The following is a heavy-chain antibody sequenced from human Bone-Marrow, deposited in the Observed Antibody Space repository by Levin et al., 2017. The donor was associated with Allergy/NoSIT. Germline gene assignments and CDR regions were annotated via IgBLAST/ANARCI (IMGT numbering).Heavy chain of an antibody. CDR3: ARDLGWVAAANIMHYGMDV. D-gene: IGHD6-13*01. V-gene: IGHV1-69*10. CDR2: IILMYDMT. J-gene: IGHJ6*02. Sequence: GASVKVSCKASGGSFNKDAISWLRLAPGQGLEWLGHIILMYDMTKYAQKFQGRVTVTADKSTSTSYMELRSLRSDDTGIYFCARDLGWVAAANIMHYGMDVWGQGTTVTVSS. CDR1: GGSFNKDA.